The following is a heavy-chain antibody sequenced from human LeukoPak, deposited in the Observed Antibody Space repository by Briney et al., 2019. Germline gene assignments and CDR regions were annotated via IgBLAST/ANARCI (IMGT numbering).Heavy chain of an antibody. CDR3: ARETAYCSSTSCYHSGAFDI. V-gene: IGHV3-66*02. J-gene: IGHJ3*02. Sequence: GGSLRLSCAASGFTVSSNYMSWVRQAPGKGLEWVSVIYSGGSTYYADSVKGRFTISRDNSKNTLYLQMNSLRAEDTAVYYCARETAYCSSTSCYHSGAFDIWGQGTMVTVSP. D-gene: IGHD2-2*01. CDR1: GFTVSSNY. CDR2: IYSGGST.